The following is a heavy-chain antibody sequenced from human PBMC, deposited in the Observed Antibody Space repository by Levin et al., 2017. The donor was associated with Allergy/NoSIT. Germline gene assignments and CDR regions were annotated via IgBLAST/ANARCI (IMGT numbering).Heavy chain of an antibody. J-gene: IGHJ6*02. V-gene: IGHV3-23*01. D-gene: IGHD3-3*01. CDR1: GFTFNSYV. Sequence: GGSLRLSCAASGFTFNSYVLIWVRQAPGKGLEWVSAISGSGDTTYYADSVKGRFTISRDNSKSTLYLQMNSLRVGDTAIYYCAKPGINNLEWGMDVWGQGTTVSVS. CDR3: AKPGINNLEWGMDV. CDR2: ISGSGDTT.